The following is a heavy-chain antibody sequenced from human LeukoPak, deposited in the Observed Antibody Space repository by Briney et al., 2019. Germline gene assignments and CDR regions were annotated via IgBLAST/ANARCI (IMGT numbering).Heavy chain of an antibody. CDR3: ARAAAGAGYYGMDV. Sequence: SETLSLTCTVSGGSINSGGYYWSWIRQPAGKGLEWIGYIYHSGSTYYNPSLKSRVTISVDRSKNQFSLKLSSVTAADTAVYYCARAAAGAGYYGMDVWGQGTTVTVSS. V-gene: IGHV4-30-2*01. CDR1: GGSINSGGYY. D-gene: IGHD6-13*01. J-gene: IGHJ6*02. CDR2: IYHSGST.